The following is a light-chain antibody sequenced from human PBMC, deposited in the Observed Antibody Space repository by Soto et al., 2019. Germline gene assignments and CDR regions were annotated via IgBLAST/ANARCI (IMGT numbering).Light chain of an antibody. V-gene: IGLV2-14*01. Sequence: QSALTQPASVSGSPGQSITISCTGTSSDVGGYNYVSWYQQHPGKAPKLMIYDVSNGPSGVSNRFSGSKSGNTASLTISGLQAEDEADYYCSSYTSTSIYVFGTGTKATV. CDR2: DVS. CDR3: SSYTSTSIYV. CDR1: SSDVGGYNY. J-gene: IGLJ1*01.